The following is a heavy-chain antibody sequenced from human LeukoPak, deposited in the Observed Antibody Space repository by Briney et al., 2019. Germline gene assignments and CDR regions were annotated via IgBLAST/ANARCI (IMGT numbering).Heavy chain of an antibody. CDR2: ISGTGGRT. J-gene: IGHJ4*02. Sequence: GGSLRLSCAASGFTFSSYAMSWVRQAPGEGLEWVSAISGTGGRTYYADSVKGRFTISRDNSKNTLYLQMNSLRAEDTAVYYCARDSSVATILDYWGQGTLVTVSS. CDR1: GFTFSSYA. CDR3: ARDSSVATILDY. V-gene: IGHV3-23*01. D-gene: IGHD5-12*01.